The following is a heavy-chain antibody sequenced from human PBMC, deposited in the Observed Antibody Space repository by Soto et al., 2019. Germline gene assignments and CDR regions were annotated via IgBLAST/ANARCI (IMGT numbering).Heavy chain of an antibody. V-gene: IGHV1-69*08. CDR2: IIPILGIA. D-gene: IGHD2-15*01. CDR3: AREQVILGTYGMDV. CDR1: GGTFSSYT. Sequence: QVQLVQSGAEVKKPGSSVKVSCKASGGTFSSYTISWVRQAPGQGLEWMGRIIPILGIADYAQKFQGRVTITADKSTRTAYMELNSLGSEDTAVYYCAREQVILGTYGMDVWGQGTTVTVSS. J-gene: IGHJ6*02.